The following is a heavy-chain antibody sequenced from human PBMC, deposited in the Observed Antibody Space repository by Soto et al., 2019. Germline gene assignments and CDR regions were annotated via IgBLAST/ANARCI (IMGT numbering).Heavy chain of an antibody. J-gene: IGHJ6*02. Sequence: ASVKVSCKACGYTFTSYGISWVRQAPGQGLEWMGWISAYNGNTNCAQKLQGRVTMTTDTSTSTAYMELRSLRSDDTAVYYCARFLSFGESYGMDVWGQGTTVTVYS. V-gene: IGHV1-18*01. D-gene: IGHD3-10*01. CDR3: ARFLSFGESYGMDV. CDR2: ISAYNGNT. CDR1: GYTFTSYG.